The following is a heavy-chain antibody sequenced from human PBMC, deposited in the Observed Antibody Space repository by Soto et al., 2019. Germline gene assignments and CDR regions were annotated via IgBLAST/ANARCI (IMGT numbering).Heavy chain of an antibody. CDR1: GYTFTIYG. CDR3: ATEPGERYSSILSFQH. J-gene: IGHJ1*01. CDR2: ISAYNGDT. Sequence: QVQLVQSGAEVKEPGASVKVSCKASGYTFTIYGISWVRQAPGQGLEWMGWISAYNGDTNSAQKLQDRVTMTTDTSTSTAYMQLRSLRSDDTAVYYCATEPGERYSSILSFQHWGQGTLVTVSS. V-gene: IGHV1-18*01. D-gene: IGHD6-13*01.